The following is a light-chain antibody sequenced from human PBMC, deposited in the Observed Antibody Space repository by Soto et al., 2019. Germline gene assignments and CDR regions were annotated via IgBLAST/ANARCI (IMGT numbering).Light chain of an antibody. CDR1: SSDVGGYNY. V-gene: IGLV2-14*01. CDR3: ISYTDSSTLV. CDR2: DVS. J-gene: IGLJ1*01. Sequence: QSVLTQPASVSGSPGQSITISCTGTSSDVGGYNYVSWYQQHPGKAPKLMIYDVSFRPSGVSNRFSGSKSGNTASLTISGLQAEDEADYYCISYTDSSTLVFGTGTKVTVL.